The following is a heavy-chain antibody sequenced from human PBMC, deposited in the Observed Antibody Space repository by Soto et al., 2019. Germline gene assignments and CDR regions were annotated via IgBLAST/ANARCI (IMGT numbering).Heavy chain of an antibody. Sequence: QVQLVQSGAEVKKPGSSVKVSCKASGGTFSSYAISWVRQAPGKGLEWVAVISYDGSNKYYADSVKGRFTISRDNSKNTLYLQMNSLRAEDTAVYYCAKGAQQLVSWGQGTLVTVSS. CDR2: ISYDGSNK. V-gene: IGHV3-30*04. CDR3: AKGAQQLVS. J-gene: IGHJ5*02. D-gene: IGHD6-13*01. CDR1: GGTFSSYA.